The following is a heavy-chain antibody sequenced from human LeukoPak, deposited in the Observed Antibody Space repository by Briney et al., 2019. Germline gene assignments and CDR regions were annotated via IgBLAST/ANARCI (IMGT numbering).Heavy chain of an antibody. CDR3: ARGGFAYYYDSSGYYYFDY. CDR1: GGSVSSYY. J-gene: IGHJ4*02. Sequence: SETLSLTCSISGGSVSSYYWNWIRQSPGKGLEWIGFVYSGGSSNYNPSLKSRVAMSVDKSRNQFSLRLRSVTAADTAVYYCARGGFAYYYDSSGYYYFDYWGQGTLVTVSS. D-gene: IGHD3-22*01. V-gene: IGHV4-59*02. CDR2: VYSGGSS.